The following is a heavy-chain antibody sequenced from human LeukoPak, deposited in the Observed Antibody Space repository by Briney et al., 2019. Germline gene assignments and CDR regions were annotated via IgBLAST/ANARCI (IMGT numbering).Heavy chain of an antibody. CDR3: AKDRASCCYFSYGMDV. CDR1: GFTFSSYG. V-gene: IGHV3-30*18. Sequence: PGGSLRLSCAASGFTFSSYGMHWVRQAPGKGLEWVAVISYDGSNKYYADSVKGRFTISRDNSKNTLYLQMNSLRAEDTAVYYCAKDRASCCYFSYGMDVWGQGTTVTVSS. CDR2: ISYDGSNK. D-gene: IGHD2-2*01. J-gene: IGHJ6*02.